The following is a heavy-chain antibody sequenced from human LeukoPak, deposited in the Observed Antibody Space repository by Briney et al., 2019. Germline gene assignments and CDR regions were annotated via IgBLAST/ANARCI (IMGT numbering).Heavy chain of an antibody. Sequence: PGRSLRLSCSASGFTFSSYAMHWVRQAPGKGLEYVSSITNNGDITYQADSVRGRFAISRDNSKNTLYLQMSSLRAEDTAVYYCVKDNLGSGDYWGQGTLVTVSS. CDR1: GFTFSSYA. D-gene: IGHD2-15*01. CDR3: VKDNLGSGDY. J-gene: IGHJ4*02. V-gene: IGHV3-64D*06. CDR2: ITNNGDIT.